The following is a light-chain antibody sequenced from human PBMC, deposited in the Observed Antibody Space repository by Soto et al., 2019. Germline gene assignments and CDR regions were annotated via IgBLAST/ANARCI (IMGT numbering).Light chain of an antibody. CDR2: SIS. V-gene: IGKV1-9*01. Sequence: IHVTQSPSILSASVGDSVTITCRTSQGVLNSFAWYQQKSGKAPRLLIYSISSLKSGVPLRFSGSGSGAEFTLTITNLQPEDFATYFCQQLYTYPHTFGLGTQLQI. CDR3: QQLYTYPHT. CDR1: QGVLNS. J-gene: IGKJ2*01.